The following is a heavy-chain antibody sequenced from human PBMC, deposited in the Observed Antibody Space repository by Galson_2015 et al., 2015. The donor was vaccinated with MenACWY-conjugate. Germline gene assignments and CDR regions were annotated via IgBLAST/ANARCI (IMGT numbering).Heavy chain of an antibody. Sequence: SLRLSCAASGFSVSSEYMSWVRQAPGKGLEWVSIIYRDGKTFYADSVQGRFIISRDNSKNTLYLRMNSLTAEDTAVYYCARESGDSSGHPSSWGQGTLVTVSS. V-gene: IGHV3-53*01. CDR3: ARESGDSSGHPSS. J-gene: IGHJ5*02. D-gene: IGHD3-22*01. CDR1: GFSVSSEY. CDR2: IYRDGKT.